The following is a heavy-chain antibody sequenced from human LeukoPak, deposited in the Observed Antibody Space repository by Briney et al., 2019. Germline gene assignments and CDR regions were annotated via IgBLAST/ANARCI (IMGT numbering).Heavy chain of an antibody. CDR2: IGCGETT. Sequence: GGSLRLSCAASGFMFNSYTMNWVRQAPGKGLEGISYIGCGETTSYADSVKGRFTISRDDAKNSLYLQMNSLKAEDTAVYYCARGDNWFFDYWGQGILVTVSS. D-gene: IGHD1-20*01. CDR1: GFMFNSYT. V-gene: IGHV3-48*04. J-gene: IGHJ4*02. CDR3: ARGDNWFFDY.